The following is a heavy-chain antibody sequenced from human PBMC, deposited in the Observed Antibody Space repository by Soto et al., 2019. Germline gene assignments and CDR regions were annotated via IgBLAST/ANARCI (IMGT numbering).Heavy chain of an antibody. V-gene: IGHV1-18*01. J-gene: IGHJ4*02. CDR3: ARDQYAVGGDF. CDR2: INTYNGQT. D-gene: IGHD1-26*01. Sequence: QVQMVQSGVEVKKPGASVKVSCKASGYTFTDYGVSWVRQAPGQGLEWMGWINTYNGQTNYAQKVQGRVTMTTDTPTATAYMELRSLNSDDTAVYYCARDQYAVGGDFWGLGTRVTVSS. CDR1: GYTFTDYG.